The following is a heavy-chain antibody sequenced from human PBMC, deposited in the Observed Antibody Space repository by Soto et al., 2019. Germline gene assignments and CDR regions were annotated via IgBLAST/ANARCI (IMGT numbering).Heavy chain of an antibody. CDR1: GFTFSSYW. V-gene: IGHV3-74*01. CDR2: INSEGSST. CDR3: ARVDSSGWSLWYYYYGMDV. D-gene: IGHD6-19*01. Sequence: EVQLVESGGGLVQPGGSLILSCAASGFTFSSYWMHWVRQAPGKGLVWVSRINSEGSSTSYADSVKGRFTISRDNAKNTLYLQMNSLRAEDTAVYYCARVDSSGWSLWYYYYGMDVWGQGTTVTVSS. J-gene: IGHJ6*02.